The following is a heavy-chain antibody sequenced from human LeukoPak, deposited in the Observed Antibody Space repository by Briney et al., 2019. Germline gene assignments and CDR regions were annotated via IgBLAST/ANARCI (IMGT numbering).Heavy chain of an antibody. J-gene: IGHJ4*02. V-gene: IGHV3-66*01. CDR3: ARDDPSMIAALHY. D-gene: IGHD6-6*01. Sequence: GGSLRLSCAVSGFTVTNDHMNWVRQAPGKGLEWVSIIYSGGSTYYADSVKGRFTISRDNAKNSVYLQMSSLRAEDTAVYYCARDDPSMIAALHYWGQGTLVTVSP. CDR1: GFTVTNDH. CDR2: IYSGGST.